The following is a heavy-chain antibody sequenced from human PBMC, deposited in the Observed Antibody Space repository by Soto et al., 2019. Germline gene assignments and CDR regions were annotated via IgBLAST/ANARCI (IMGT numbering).Heavy chain of an antibody. V-gene: IGHV4-34*01. Sequence: SETLSLTCAVYGGSFSGYYWSWIRQPPGKGLEWIGEINHSGSTNYNPSLKSRVTISVDTSKNQFSLKLSSVTAADTAVYYCASRIAAAGMGAFDIWGQGTMVTVSS. CDR2: INHSGST. J-gene: IGHJ3*02. CDR3: ASRIAAAGMGAFDI. CDR1: GGSFSGYY. D-gene: IGHD6-13*01.